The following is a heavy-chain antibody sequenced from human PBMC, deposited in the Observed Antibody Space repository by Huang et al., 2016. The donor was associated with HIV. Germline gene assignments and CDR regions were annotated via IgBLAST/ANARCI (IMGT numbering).Heavy chain of an antibody. V-gene: IGHV4-34*01. Sequence: QVHLQQWGAGLLKPSETLTLTCAVAGASFTGNYWTWIRQSPGKGLEWIGEINDIGTTIYNPSLESRVTISIDRSKKQFSLRLSSMTAADTAVYYCARQWVLLDYLMGMDVWGQGTTVIVSS. CDR3: ARQWVLLDYLMGMDV. J-gene: IGHJ6*02. CDR2: INDIGTT. D-gene: IGHD3-3*01. CDR1: GASFTGNY.